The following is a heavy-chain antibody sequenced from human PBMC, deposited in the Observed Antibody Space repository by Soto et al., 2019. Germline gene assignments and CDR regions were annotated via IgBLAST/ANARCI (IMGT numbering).Heavy chain of an antibody. CDR1: GCPFSSYA. CDR2: IKHDGSEK. Sequence: PGGSLRLSCAASGCPFSSYAMHWVRQAPGKGLEWVANIKHDGSEKYYVDSVKGRFTISRDNAKNSLYLQMNSLRAEDTAVYYCARDRYFDPYYYGMDVWGQGTTVTVSS. CDR3: ARDRYFDPYYYGMDV. D-gene: IGHD3-9*01. J-gene: IGHJ6*02. V-gene: IGHV3-7*01.